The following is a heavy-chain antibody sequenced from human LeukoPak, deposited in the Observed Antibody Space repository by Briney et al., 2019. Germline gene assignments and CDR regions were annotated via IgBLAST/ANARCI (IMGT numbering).Heavy chain of an antibody. Sequence: PSETLSLTCTVSGGSISSGGYYWSWIRQHPGKGLEWIGYIYYSGSTYYNPSLKSRVTISVDTSKNQFSLKLSSVTAADTAVYYCARGIQLWSHYLWGQGTLVTVSS. J-gene: IGHJ4*02. CDR2: IYYSGST. CDR1: GGSISSGGYY. V-gene: IGHV4-31*03. CDR3: ARGIQLWSHYL. D-gene: IGHD5-18*01.